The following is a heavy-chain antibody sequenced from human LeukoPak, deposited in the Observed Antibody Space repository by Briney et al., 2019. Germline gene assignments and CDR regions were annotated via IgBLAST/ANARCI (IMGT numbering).Heavy chain of an antibody. CDR1: GFSFSTYA. CDR2: IYGGGRT. J-gene: IGHJ4*02. CDR3: ARSVAGPPFLLDY. V-gene: IGHV3-53*01. D-gene: IGHD2/OR15-2a*01. Sequence: GGSLRPSCAASGFSFSTYAMSWVRQAPGKGPEWVSSIYGGGRTYYADSVEGRYTISRDNSKNMLYLQMSSLTAEDAAIYYCARSVAGPPFLLDYWGQGTLVAVSS.